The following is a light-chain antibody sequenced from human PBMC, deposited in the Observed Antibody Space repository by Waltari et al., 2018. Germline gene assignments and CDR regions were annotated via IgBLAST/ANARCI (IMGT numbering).Light chain of an antibody. Sequence: DIQMTQSPSSLSASLGDSVTITCRASQRISGYLNWYQQRPGQAPKLLIYAASSLESGVPSRFSGSGFGTDFTLTINSLQPEDFAVYYCQQTYSNFRTFGQGTKVDVK. CDR2: AAS. CDR3: QQTYSNFRT. CDR1: QRISGY. V-gene: IGKV1-39*01. J-gene: IGKJ1*01.